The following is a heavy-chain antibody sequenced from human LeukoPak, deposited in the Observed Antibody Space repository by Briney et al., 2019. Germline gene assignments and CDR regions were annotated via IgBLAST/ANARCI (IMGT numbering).Heavy chain of an antibody. J-gene: IGHJ3*02. Sequence: PSETLSLTCTVSGGSISSYYWSWIRQPPGKGLEWIGYIYYSGSTNYNPSLKSRVTISVDTSKNQFSLKLSSVTAADTAVYYCASSRPYDFWSGYTALAFDIWGQGTMVTVSS. V-gene: IGHV4-59*08. CDR1: GGSISSYY. D-gene: IGHD3-3*01. CDR2: IYYSGST. CDR3: ASSRPYDFWSGYTALAFDI.